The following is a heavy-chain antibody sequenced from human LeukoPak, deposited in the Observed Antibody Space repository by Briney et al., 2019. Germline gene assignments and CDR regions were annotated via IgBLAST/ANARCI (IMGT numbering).Heavy chain of an antibody. V-gene: IGHV3-23*01. D-gene: IGHD2-15*01. CDR1: GFTFSSYA. CDR3: AKDYCSGGSCYSGHEY. J-gene: IGHJ4*02. CDR2: ISGSGGST. Sequence: PGGSLRLSCAASGFTFSSYAMSWVRQAPGKGLEWVSVISGSGGSTCYADSVKGRFTISRDNSKNTLYLQMNCLRAEDTAVYYCAKDYCSGGSCYSGHEYWGQGTLVTVSS.